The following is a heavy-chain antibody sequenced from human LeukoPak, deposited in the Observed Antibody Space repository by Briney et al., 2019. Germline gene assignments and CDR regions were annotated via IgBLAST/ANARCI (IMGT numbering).Heavy chain of an antibody. V-gene: IGHV3-30*04. Sequence: GRSLRLSCAASGFTFSNYAMHWVRQAPGKGLEWVAVISYDGSKKDYADSEKGRFTISRDNFKNTLYLQMNSLRAEDTAIYYCARGAHKRDDYGGFFDYWGQGTLVTVSS. D-gene: IGHD4-23*01. CDR3: ARGAHKRDDYGGFFDY. J-gene: IGHJ4*02. CDR2: ISYDGSKK. CDR1: GFTFSNYA.